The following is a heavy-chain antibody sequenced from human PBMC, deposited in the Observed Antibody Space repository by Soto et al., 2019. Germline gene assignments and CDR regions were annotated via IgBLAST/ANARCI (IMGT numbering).Heavy chain of an antibody. CDR2: ITGSGRT. J-gene: IGHJ5*02. CDR3: SGHGSGSA. D-gene: IGHD6-19*01. Sequence: SLRLSCAASGFTLSNNGMTWARQAPGKGLEWVSDITGSGRTYYADSVKGRFTISRDISKNTLFLQMNSLRAEDTAVYYCSGHGSGSAWGQGTLVTVSS. V-gene: IGHV3-23*01. CDR1: GFTLSNNG.